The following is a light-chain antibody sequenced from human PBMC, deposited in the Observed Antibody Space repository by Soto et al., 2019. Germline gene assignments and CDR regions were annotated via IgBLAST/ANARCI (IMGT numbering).Light chain of an antibody. Sequence: HSDLPRPSSASGSPGDPITISFTGSSSDIGAFNYVAWYQQHPGKAPKLIIHGVTNRPSGVSSRFSGSKSDYTASLTISGLQAEDEDAYYCSSYTTAFFYVFRTGTKVTV. CDR3: SSYTTAFFYV. CDR1: SSDIGAFNY. V-gene: IGLV2-14*01. CDR2: GVT. J-gene: IGLJ1*01.